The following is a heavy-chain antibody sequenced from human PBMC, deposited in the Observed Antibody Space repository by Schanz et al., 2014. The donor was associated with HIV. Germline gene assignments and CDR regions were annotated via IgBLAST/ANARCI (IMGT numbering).Heavy chain of an antibody. D-gene: IGHD3-10*01. J-gene: IGHJ6*02. V-gene: IGHV4-39*02. CDR2: VYYTGST. CDR1: GGSISSSNYY. Sequence: QLQLQESGPGLVRPSETLSLTCSVFGGSISSSNYYWGWIRQPPGKGLEWIGSVYYTGSTYYNPSLKSRPSISADAPNNHFSLKQSSVTAADSAVYYCARSVYGSGSYLYYYYGMDVWGQGTTVTVSS. CDR3: ARSVYGSGSYLYYYYGMDV.